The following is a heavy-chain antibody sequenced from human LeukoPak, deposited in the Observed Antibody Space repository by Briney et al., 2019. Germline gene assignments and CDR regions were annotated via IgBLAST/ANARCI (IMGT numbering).Heavy chain of an antibody. D-gene: IGHD4-17*01. V-gene: IGHV3-23*01. CDR3: AKGVTDYGDYVPVSLYYFDY. CDR1: GFTFSSYA. J-gene: IGHJ4*02. CDR2: ISGSGGST. Sequence: PGGSLRLSCAASGFTFSSYAMNWVRQAPGKGLEWVSAISGSGGSTYYADSVKGRFTISRDNSKNTLYLQMNSLRAEDTAVYYCAKGVTDYGDYVPVSLYYFDYWGQGTLVTVSS.